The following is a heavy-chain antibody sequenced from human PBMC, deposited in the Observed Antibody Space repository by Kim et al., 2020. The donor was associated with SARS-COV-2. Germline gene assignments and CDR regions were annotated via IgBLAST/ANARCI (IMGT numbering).Heavy chain of an antibody. CDR3: ARGITMVRGLDWYFDL. J-gene: IGHJ2*01. CDR1: GGTFSSYA. Sequence: SVKVSCKASGGTFSSYAISWVRQAPGQGLEWMGGIIPIFGTANYAQKFQGRVTITADESTSTAYMELSSLRSEDTAVYYCARGITMVRGLDWYFDLWGRGTLVTVSS. D-gene: IGHD3-10*01. CDR2: IIPIFGTA. V-gene: IGHV1-69*13.